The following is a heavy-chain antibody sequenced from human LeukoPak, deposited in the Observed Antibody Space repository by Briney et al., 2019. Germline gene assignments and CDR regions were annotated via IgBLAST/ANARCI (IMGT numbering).Heavy chain of an antibody. CDR3: ARWLELMRNFDW. V-gene: IGHV3-7*01. CDR2: IKKDGSEK. J-gene: IGHJ4*02. Sequence: GGSLRLSCVGSGFTFSDYWMSWVRQAPGKGLEWVAHIKKDGSEKDYVDALKGRFTISRDNAKNSLYLQITSLRAEHTAVYFCARWLELMRNFDWWGQGALVTVS. CDR1: GFTFSDYW. D-gene: IGHD5-24*01.